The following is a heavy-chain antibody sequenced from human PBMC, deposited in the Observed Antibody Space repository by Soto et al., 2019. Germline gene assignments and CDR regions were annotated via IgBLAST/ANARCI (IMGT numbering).Heavy chain of an antibody. CDR2: ISSSSSYI. CDR1: GFTFSSYS. D-gene: IGHD6-6*01. J-gene: IGHJ4*02. Sequence: EVQLVESGGGLVKPGGSLRLSCAASGFTFSSYSMNWVRQAPGKWLEWVSSISSSSSYIYYADSVKGRFTISRDNAKNSLYLQMNSLRAEDTAVYYCARDLFAARTFDYWGQGTLVTVSS. V-gene: IGHV3-21*01. CDR3: ARDLFAARTFDY.